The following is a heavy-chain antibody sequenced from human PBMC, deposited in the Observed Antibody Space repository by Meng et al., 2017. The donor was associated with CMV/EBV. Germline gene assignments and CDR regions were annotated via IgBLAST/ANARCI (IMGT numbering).Heavy chain of an antibody. Sequence: ASVKVSCKASGYTFTSYGISWVRQAPGQGLEWMGWINPNSGGTNYAQKFQGRVTMTRDTSISTAYMELSRLRSDDTAVYYCARDSHCSSTSCPLDYWGQGTLVTVSS. V-gene: IGHV1-2*02. J-gene: IGHJ4*02. CDR2: INPNSGGT. D-gene: IGHD2-2*01. CDR3: ARDSHCSSTSCPLDY. CDR1: GYTFTSYG.